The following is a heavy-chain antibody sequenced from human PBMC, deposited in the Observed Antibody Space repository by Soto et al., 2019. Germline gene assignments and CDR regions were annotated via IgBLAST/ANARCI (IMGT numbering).Heavy chain of an antibody. Sequence: ASVKVSCKASGGTFSSYAISWVRQAPGQGLEWMGGIIPIFGTANYTQKFQGRVTITADESTSTAYMELSSLRSEDTAVYYCARVVVVAAAHFGGEPNSWFDPWGQGTLVTVSS. CDR3: ARVVVVAAAHFGGEPNSWFDP. CDR2: IIPIFGTA. CDR1: GGTFSSYA. V-gene: IGHV1-69*13. J-gene: IGHJ5*02. D-gene: IGHD2-15*01.